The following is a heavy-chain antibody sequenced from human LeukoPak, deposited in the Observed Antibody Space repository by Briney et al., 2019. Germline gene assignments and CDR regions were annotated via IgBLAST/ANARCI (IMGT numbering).Heavy chain of an antibody. CDR2: IYTSGGT. V-gene: IGHV4-4*07. J-gene: IGHJ6*03. CDR3: ARGDYYYMDV. CDR1: GGSISSYY. D-gene: IGHD3-10*01. Sequence: SETLSLTCTVSGGSISSYYWSWIRQPAGKGLEWIGRIYTSGGTNYNPSLKSRVTISVDKSKNQFSLKLSSVTAADTAVYYCARGDYYYMDVWGKGTTVTVSS.